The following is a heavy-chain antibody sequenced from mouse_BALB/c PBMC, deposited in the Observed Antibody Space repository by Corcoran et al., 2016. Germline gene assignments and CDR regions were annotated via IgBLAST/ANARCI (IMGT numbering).Heavy chain of an antibody. J-gene: IGHJ1*01. Sequence: EVQLQQSGAELVKPGASVKLSCTASGFNIKDTYMHWVKQRPEQGLEWIGRIDPANGNTKYDPKFQGKATITADTSSNTANLQLSSLTSEDTAVYYCARRGNLWYFDVWGAGTTVTVSS. CDR2: IDPANGNT. D-gene: IGHD2-1*01. CDR3: ARRGNLWYFDV. V-gene: IGHV14-3*02. CDR1: GFNIKDTY.